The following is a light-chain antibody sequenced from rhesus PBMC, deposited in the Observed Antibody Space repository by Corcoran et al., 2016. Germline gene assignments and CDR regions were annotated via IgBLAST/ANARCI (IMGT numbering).Light chain of an antibody. CDR2: AAS. Sequence: VILTQSPATLSLSPGERATLSCRASQSVGNILAWYQQKPGQAPRLLIYAASNRATDIPDRFRGSGSGTDCLLTISSLEPEDVGVYHCYQHSSGYSFGQETKVEI. J-gene: IGKJ2*01. CDR3: YQHSSGYS. CDR1: QSVGNI. V-gene: IGKV3-10*01.